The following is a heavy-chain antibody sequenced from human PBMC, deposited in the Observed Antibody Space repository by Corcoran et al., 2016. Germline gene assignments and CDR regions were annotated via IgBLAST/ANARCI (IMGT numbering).Heavy chain of an antibody. CDR1: GYTFTSYY. D-gene: IGHD2-8*01. J-gene: IGHJ3*02. CDR3: ERGGVLRVYDLPTSDAFDI. Sequence: QVQLVQSGAEVKKPGASVKVSCKASGYTFTSYYMHWVRQAPGQGLEWMGIINPSGGSTSYAQKFQGRVTMTRDTSTSTVYMELSSLRSEDTAVYYCERGGVLRVYDLPTSDAFDIWGQGTMVTVSS. V-gene: IGHV1-46*01. CDR2: INPSGGST.